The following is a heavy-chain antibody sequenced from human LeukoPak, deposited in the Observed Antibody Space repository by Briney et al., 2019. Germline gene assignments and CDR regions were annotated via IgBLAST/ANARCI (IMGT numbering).Heavy chain of an antibody. CDR2: ISSSGGYT. CDR1: GFTFSDYN. J-gene: IGHJ3*02. CDR3: AKDLREYTSSPRNAFHI. V-gene: IGHV3-23*01. D-gene: IGHD6-6*01. Sequence: GGSLRLSCAASGFTFSDYNMRWIRQAPGKGLEWVSTISSSGGYTYYADSVKGRFTISRDNSKNTLYLLLNSLRAEDTAVYYCAKDLREYTSSPRNAFHIWGQGTMVTVSS.